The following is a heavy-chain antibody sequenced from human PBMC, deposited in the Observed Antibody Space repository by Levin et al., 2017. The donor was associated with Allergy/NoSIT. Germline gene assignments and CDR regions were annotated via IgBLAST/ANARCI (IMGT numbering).Heavy chain of an antibody. J-gene: IGHJ6*03. CDR1: GYTFKNYG. CDR2: ISTHNGNT. V-gene: IGHV1-18*01. CDR3: ARFVVTPVSYFYMDV. D-gene: IGHD2-2*01. Sequence: ASVKVSCKASGYTFKNYGISWVRRAPGQGLEWMGWISTHNGNTNYAQSFQGRVTMTTDTSTSTADMELRSLISDDTAVYYCARFVVTPVSYFYMDVWGKGTTVTVSS.